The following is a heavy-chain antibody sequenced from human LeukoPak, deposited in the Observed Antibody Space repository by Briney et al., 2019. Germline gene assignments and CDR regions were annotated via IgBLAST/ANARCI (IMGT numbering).Heavy chain of an antibody. Sequence: GGSLRLSCAASGLTFSSYAMSWVRQAPGKGLEWVSAISGSGGSTYYADSVKGRFTISRDNSKNTLYLQMNSLRAEDTAVYYCAKGGSYRSQPYFDYWGQGTPVTVSS. V-gene: IGHV3-23*01. CDR1: GLTFSSYA. CDR3: AKGGSYRSQPYFDY. CDR2: ISGSGGST. D-gene: IGHD3-16*02. J-gene: IGHJ4*02.